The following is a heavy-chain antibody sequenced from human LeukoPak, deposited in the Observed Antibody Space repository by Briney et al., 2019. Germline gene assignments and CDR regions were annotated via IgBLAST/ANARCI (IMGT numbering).Heavy chain of an antibody. CDR3: ASQIPYYYDSSGYSYYFDY. CDR2: IYYSGST. V-gene: IGHV4-59*01. D-gene: IGHD3-22*01. Sequence: SGTLSLTCTVSGCTISSYYWSWIRQPPGKGLEWIGYIYYSGSTNYNASLKSRVTISVDTSKNQFSLKLSSVTAADTAVYYCASQIPYYYDSSGYSYYFDYWGQGTRVTVSS. J-gene: IGHJ4*02. CDR1: GCTISSYY.